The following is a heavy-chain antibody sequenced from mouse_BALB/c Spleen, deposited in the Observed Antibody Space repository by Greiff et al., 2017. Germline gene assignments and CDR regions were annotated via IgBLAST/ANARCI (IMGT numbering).Heavy chain of an antibody. Sequence: VQLQQSGAELVKPGASVKLSCKASGYTFTSYYMYWVKQRPGQSLEWIGEINPSNGGTNFNEKFKSKATLTVDKSSSTAYMQLSSLTSEDSAVYYCTRLAYWGQGTLVTVSA. V-gene: IGHV1S81*02. CDR3: TRLAY. J-gene: IGHJ3*01. CDR1: GYTFTSYY. CDR2: INPSNGGT.